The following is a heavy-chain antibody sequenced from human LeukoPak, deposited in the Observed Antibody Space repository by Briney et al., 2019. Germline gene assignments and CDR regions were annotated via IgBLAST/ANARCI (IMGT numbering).Heavy chain of an antibody. D-gene: IGHD4-17*01. J-gene: IGHJ4*02. CDR1: GFTFNSYA. Sequence: GGSLRLSCAASGFTFNSYAMSWVRQAPGKGLEWVSAISISGTKTYYADSVKGRFTISRDNSKNTLYLQMYSLRAEDTAVYYCANEIRPNDYWGQGTLVTVSS. V-gene: IGHV3-23*01. CDR3: ANEIRPNDY. CDR2: ISISGTKT.